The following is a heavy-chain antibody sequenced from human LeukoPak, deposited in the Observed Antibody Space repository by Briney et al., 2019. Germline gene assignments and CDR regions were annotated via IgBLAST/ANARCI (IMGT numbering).Heavy chain of an antibody. Sequence: GESLKISCKGSGYSFTSNWIGWVRQMPGKGLEWMGIIYPGDSDTRYSPSFQGQVTISADKSISPAYLQWSSLKASDTAMYYFARPDSSWSETRDWGQGTLVTVSS. CDR1: GYSFTSNW. CDR2: IYPGDSDT. V-gene: IGHV5-51*01. CDR3: ARPDSSWSETRD. D-gene: IGHD6-6*01. J-gene: IGHJ4*02.